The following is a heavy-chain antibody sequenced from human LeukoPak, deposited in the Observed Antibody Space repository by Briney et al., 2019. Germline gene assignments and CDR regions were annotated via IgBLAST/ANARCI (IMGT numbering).Heavy chain of an antibody. CDR1: GGSFSGYY. J-gene: IGHJ4*02. CDR3: ARRPATVASPLDY. CDR2: INHSGST. Sequence: SETLSLTCAVYGGSFSGYYWSWIRQPPGKGLEWIGEINHSGSTNHNPSLKSRVTVSVDKSKNQFSLNMSSVTAADTAVYYCARRPATVASPLDYWGQGTLVTVSS. V-gene: IGHV4-34*01. D-gene: IGHD4-17*01.